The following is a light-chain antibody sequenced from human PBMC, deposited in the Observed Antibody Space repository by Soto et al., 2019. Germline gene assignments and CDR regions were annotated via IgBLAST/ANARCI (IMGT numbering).Light chain of an antibody. V-gene: IGKV1-39*01. Sequence: DIQMTQSPSSLSASVGERVTITCRASESIARHLNWYQQKPGKAPNLLIYAASSLQNGVPSRFRGGGSGTDFTLTINNLQPEDFATYYCQQTYSTLSITFGQGTRLEIK. CDR2: AAS. J-gene: IGKJ5*01. CDR3: QQTYSTLSIT. CDR1: ESIARH.